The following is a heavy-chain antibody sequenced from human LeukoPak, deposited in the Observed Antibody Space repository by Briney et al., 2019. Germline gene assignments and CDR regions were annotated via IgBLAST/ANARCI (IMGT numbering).Heavy chain of an antibody. CDR3: ARGITAQEPFVS. J-gene: IGHJ4*03. CDR2: IYYRGST. V-gene: IGHV4-30-4*08. CDR1: GGSISSGDXY. D-gene: IGHD1-20*01. Sequence: XXCTXSGGSISSGDXYWRWIRKPGGKXVECIVYIYYRGSTYYNPSLNSPLTISVDTSKNQFSLTLTSVTAPGPAVYFRARGITAQEPFVSSGPGNLVTVSS.